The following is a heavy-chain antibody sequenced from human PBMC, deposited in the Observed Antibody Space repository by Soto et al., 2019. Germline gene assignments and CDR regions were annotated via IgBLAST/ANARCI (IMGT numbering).Heavy chain of an antibody. D-gene: IGHD3-3*01. J-gene: IGHJ5*02. Sequence: ASVKVSCKASGYTFTNYYVHCVRQAPRQGLEWMGTVNPRDGSTIYAQKFQGRVYMTRDTSTATVYMELSSLKSEDTAVFFCVRDTIFGVVTLDLWGQGTLGTVSS. CDR3: VRDTIFGVVTLDL. V-gene: IGHV1-46*01. CDR2: VNPRDGST. CDR1: GYTFTNYY.